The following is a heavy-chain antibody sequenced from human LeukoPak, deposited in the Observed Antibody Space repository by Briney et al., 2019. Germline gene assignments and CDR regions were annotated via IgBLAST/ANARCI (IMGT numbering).Heavy chain of an antibody. D-gene: IGHD3-10*01. CDR1: GCTFRNYK. Sequence: GGSLRLSCAASGCTFRNYKMNWVRQAPGKGLEWVSYISSSGSIIYYSDSVKGRFTISRDNAKNSLYLQMNSLRAEDTAVYYCARDFGYFWGQGTLVTVSS. CDR3: ARDFGYF. CDR2: ISSSGSII. V-gene: IGHV3-48*03. J-gene: IGHJ4*02.